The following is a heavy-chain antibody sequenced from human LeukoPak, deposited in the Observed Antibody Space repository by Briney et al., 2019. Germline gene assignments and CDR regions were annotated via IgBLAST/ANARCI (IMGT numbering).Heavy chain of an antibody. CDR3: ARSLGYCSAGSCFPFDY. CDR2: VKQDGSDK. J-gene: IGHJ4*02. V-gene: IGHV3-7*05. CDR1: GFTFSSYW. Sequence: GGSLRLSCAASGFTFSSYWMSWVRQAPGKGLEWVANVKQDGSDKYYVDSVKGRFTISRDNAKNSLYLQMNSLRAEDTAVYYCARSLGYCSAGSCFPFDYWGQGTLVTVSS. D-gene: IGHD2-15*01.